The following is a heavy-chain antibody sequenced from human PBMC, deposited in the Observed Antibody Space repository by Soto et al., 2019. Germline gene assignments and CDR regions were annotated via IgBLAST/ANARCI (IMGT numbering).Heavy chain of an antibody. V-gene: IGHV3-23*01. Sequence: EVQLLECGGGLVKPGGSLILSCRASGFSFISFAMTWVRQATGKGLEWVSSIGGSGIITYYTDAVNGRLTIYRDNSGNTLFLHMNSLRADDTAVYYCAKDLNGDYVGAFVAWGQGTLVSVSS. D-gene: IGHD4-17*01. CDR1: GFSFISFA. CDR3: AKDLNGDYVGAFVA. J-gene: IGHJ5*02. CDR2: IGGSGIIT.